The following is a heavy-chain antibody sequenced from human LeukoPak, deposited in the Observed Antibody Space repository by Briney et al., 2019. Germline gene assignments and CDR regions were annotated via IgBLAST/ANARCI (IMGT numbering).Heavy chain of an antibody. V-gene: IGHV3-53*01. CDR3: AREGAGTVNAFDI. CDR1: GFTFSTYW. CDR2: IYSGGST. Sequence: GGSLRLSCSASGFTFSTYWMSWVRQAPGKGLEWVSVIYSGGSTYYADSVKGRFTISRDNSKNTLYLQMNSLRAEDTAVYYCAREGAGTVNAFDIWGQGTMVTVSS. D-gene: IGHD6-19*01. J-gene: IGHJ3*02.